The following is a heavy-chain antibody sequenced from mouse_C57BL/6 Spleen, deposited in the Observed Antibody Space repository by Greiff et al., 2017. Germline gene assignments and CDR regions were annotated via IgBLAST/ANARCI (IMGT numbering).Heavy chain of an antibody. CDR3: ARGEDYYGSSYPWFAY. CDR2: ISYDGSN. D-gene: IGHD1-1*01. CDR1: CYSITSGYY. J-gene: IGHJ3*01. Sequence: EVQLQESGPGLVKPSQSLSLTCSVTCYSITSGYYWNWIRQFPGNKLEWMGYISYDGSNNYNPSLKNRISITRDPSKNQFFLKLNSVTTEDTATYYCARGEDYYGSSYPWFAYWGQGTLVTVAA. V-gene: IGHV3-6*01.